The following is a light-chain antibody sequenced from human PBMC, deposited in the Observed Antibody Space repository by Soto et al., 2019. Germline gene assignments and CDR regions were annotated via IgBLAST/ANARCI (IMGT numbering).Light chain of an antibody. CDR1: SSDVGGYNY. J-gene: IGLJ3*02. CDR3: NSYAGSNNWV. V-gene: IGLV2-8*01. CDR2: EVS. Sequence: QSALTQPPSASGSPGQSVTISCTGTSSDVGGYNYVSWYQQHPGKAPKLMIYEVSKRPSGVPDRFSGSKSGNTASLTVSGLQAADEADYYCNSYAGSNNWVFGGGTKRTVL.